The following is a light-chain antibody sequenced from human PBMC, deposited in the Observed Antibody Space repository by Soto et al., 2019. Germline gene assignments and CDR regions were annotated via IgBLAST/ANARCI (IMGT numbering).Light chain of an antibody. CDR2: GVS. Sequence: QSVLTQPASVSGSPGQSITISCTGTSSDVGAYNYVSWFQQHPGKAPTLIISGVSNRPSGVSNRFSGSKSGNTASLTISGLQAEDEADYFCSSYSISTAYVFGTGTKVTVL. CDR1: SSDVGAYNY. CDR3: SSYSISTAYV. J-gene: IGLJ1*01. V-gene: IGLV2-14*01.